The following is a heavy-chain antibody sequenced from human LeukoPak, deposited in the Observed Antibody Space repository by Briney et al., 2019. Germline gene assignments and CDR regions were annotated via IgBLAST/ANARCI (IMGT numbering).Heavy chain of an antibody. V-gene: IGHV4-59*08. J-gene: IGHJ4*02. Sequence: SETLSLTCTVSGGSISSYYWSWIRQPPGKGLEWIGYIYYSGSTNYNPSLKSRVTISVDTSKNQFSLKLSSVTAADTAVYYCASNDANYYDSSGNFDYWGQGTLVTVSS. D-gene: IGHD3-22*01. CDR1: GGSISSYY. CDR3: ASNDANYYDSSGNFDY. CDR2: IYYSGST.